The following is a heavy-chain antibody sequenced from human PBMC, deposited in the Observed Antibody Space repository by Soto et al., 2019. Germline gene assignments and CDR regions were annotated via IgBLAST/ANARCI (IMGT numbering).Heavy chain of an antibody. J-gene: IGHJ4*02. Sequence: EVHLLESGGGLVQPGGSLRLSCEASGFTFSNSAMTWVRQALGKGPEWVSSIGRTNNTHYADSVKGRFASSRDNSQNTLYLQMNSLTAAYTAVYFCAKVDAYSYRTDHWGQGTLVTVSS. CDR1: GFTFSNSA. CDR2: IGRTNNT. V-gene: IGHV3-23*01. D-gene: IGHD3-16*02. CDR3: AKVDAYSYRTDH.